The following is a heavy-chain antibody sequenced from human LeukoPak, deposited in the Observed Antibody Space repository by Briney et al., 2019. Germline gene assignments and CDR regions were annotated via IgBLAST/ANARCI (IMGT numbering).Heavy chain of an antibody. V-gene: IGHV3-21*01. CDR3: ARDRVAGTALDY. Sequence: PGRSLRLSCAAYGFTFSSHSTKWVRQAQGKGLEWVSSISNSSSYIYYADSVKGRFTISRHNAKNSLYLKMNSHRAEDTAVYYCARDRVAGTALDYWGQGTLVTVSS. J-gene: IGHJ4*02. CDR1: GFTFSSHS. CDR2: ISNSSSYI. D-gene: IGHD6-19*01.